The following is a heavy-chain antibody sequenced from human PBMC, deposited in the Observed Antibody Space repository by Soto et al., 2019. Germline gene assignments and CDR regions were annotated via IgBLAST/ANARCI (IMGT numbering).Heavy chain of an antibody. J-gene: IGHJ4*02. CDR2: ISYDGSNK. CDR1: GFTFSSYA. CDR3: ARMDGSGYYGSYFHY. D-gene: IGHD3-22*01. V-gene: IGHV3-30-3*01. Sequence: GGSLRLSCAASGFTFSSYAMHWVRQAPGKGLEWVAIISYDGSNKYYADSVKGRFTISRDNSKSTLFLQMNSLRAEDTAVYYCARMDGSGYYGSYFHYWGQGTLVSVSS.